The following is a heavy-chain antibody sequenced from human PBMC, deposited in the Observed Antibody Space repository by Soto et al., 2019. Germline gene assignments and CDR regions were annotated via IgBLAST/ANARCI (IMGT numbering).Heavy chain of an antibody. D-gene: IGHD6-13*01. CDR3: ARDLLIAADIANSYYGMDV. CDR2: ISSSSIYV. J-gene: IGHJ6*02. CDR1: GFSFSSYS. V-gene: IGHV3-21*01. Sequence: GGSLRLSCTASGFSFSSYSMNWVRQAPGKGLEWVSSISSSSIYVYDADSVKGRFTISRDNAKNSLYLQMNSLRAEDTAVYYCARDLLIAADIANSYYGMDVWGQGTTVTVPS.